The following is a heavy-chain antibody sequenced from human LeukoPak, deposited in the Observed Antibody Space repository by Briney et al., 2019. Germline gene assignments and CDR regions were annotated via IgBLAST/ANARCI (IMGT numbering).Heavy chain of an antibody. CDR2: IYYTGST. CDR1: GGSFSGYY. CDR3: ARHDDYGVFDY. D-gene: IGHD4-17*01. Sequence: KASETLSLTCAVYGGSFSGYYWSWIRQSPGKGLEWIGYIYYTGSTNYNPYLKSRVSISVDTSKNQFSLKLSSVTAADTAVYYCARHDDYGVFDYWGQGTLVTVSS. V-gene: IGHV4-59*08. J-gene: IGHJ4*02.